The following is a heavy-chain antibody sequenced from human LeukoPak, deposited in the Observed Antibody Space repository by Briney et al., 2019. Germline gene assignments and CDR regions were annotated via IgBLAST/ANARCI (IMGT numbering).Heavy chain of an antibody. CDR1: GFTFSTYD. D-gene: IGHD6-13*01. CDR2: ISSDGGST. V-gene: IGHV3-64*01. Sequence: GGSLRLSCAASGFTFSTYDMHWVRQAPGKGLEYVSSISSDGGSTYYAKSVKGRFTISRDNSKNTLYLQMGSLRADDMAVYYCAREGSVAAFGPRRPFDYWGQGTLVSVSS. CDR3: AREGSVAAFGPRRPFDY. J-gene: IGHJ4*02.